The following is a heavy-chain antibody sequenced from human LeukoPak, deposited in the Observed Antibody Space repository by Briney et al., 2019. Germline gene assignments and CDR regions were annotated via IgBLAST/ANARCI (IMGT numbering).Heavy chain of an antibody. J-gene: IGHJ6*03. D-gene: IGHD4-17*01. CDR3: ARDYGDYSSHLEYYYYYMDV. Sequence: PGGSLRLSCAASGFTFSSYAMSWVRQAPGKGLEWVSSISSSSSYIYYADSVKGRFTISRDNAKNSLYLQMNSLRAEDTAVYYCARDYGDYSSHLEYYYYYMDVWGKGTTVTVSS. CDR1: GFTFSSYA. CDR2: ISSSSSYI. V-gene: IGHV3-21*01.